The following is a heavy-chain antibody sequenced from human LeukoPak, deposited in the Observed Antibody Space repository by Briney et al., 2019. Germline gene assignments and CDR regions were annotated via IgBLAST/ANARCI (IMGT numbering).Heavy chain of an antibody. CDR3: VRGDTRDY. D-gene: IGHD2-2*01. CDR2: IGKTSKAM. V-gene: IGHV3-21*01. Sequence: PGGSLRLSCAASGFSFSTSTMNWVRQAPGKGVEWISSIGKTSKAMSSADSVRARFPISRDNAKTSLFLLMNSLRVEDTSVYYCVRGDTRDYWGQGTLVTVSS. J-gene: IGHJ4*02. CDR1: GFSFSTST.